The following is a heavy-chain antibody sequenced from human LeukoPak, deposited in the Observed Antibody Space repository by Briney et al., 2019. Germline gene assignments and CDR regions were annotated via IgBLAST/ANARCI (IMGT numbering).Heavy chain of an antibody. CDR2: IYYSGST. V-gene: IGHV4-59*01. Sequence: PSETLSLTCTVSGGSISRYYWSWIRQPPGEGVGWIGHIYYSGSTNYNPSLKSRVTISVDTSKDQFSLKLSSVTAAGTAVYYCARDADWFDPWGQGTLVTVSS. J-gene: IGHJ5*02. CDR3: ARDADWFDP. CDR1: GGSISRYY.